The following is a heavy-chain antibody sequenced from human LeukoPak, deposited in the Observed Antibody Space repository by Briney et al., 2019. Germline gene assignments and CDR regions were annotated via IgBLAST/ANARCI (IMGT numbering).Heavy chain of an antibody. CDR1: GFTFSSYA. CDR3: AAKGNGYSGTYVFAH. J-gene: IGHJ4*02. CDR2: ISGSGGST. Sequence: GGSLRLSCAASGFTFSSYAMSWVRQAPGKGLEWVSAISGSGGSTYYADSVKGRFTISRDNAKNTLYLQMNSLRVEDTAVYYCAAKGNGYSGTYVFAHWGRGTLVTVSP. D-gene: IGHD5-12*01. V-gene: IGHV3-23*01.